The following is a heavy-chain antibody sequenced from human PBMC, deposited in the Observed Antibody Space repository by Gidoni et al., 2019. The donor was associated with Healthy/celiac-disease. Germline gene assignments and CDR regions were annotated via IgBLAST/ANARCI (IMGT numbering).Heavy chain of an antibody. J-gene: IGHJ4*02. Sequence: QVQLVQSGAEVKKPGSSVKVSCKASGVTFSSYAISWVRQATGPGLAVMGGIIPIFGTANDAVKFQVRATITADKSTRTAYMELSRLVSEDTAVCYCARGGYYASRGYSAFDYWGQGTLVTVSS. D-gene: IGHD3-22*01. CDR3: ARGGYYASRGYSAFDY. CDR2: IIPIFGTA. V-gene: IGHV1-69*06. CDR1: GVTFSSYA.